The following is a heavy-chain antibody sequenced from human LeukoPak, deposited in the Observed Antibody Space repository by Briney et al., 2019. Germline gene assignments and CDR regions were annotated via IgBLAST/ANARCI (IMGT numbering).Heavy chain of an antibody. J-gene: IGHJ4*02. Sequence: GRSLRLSCAASGFTFSNYGMHWVRQAPGKGLEWVAVVWSDGTTKNYADSVKGRFTISRDNSKNTLYLQMNSLRAEDTAVYYCARDAGWGYCSGGSCYTSRPNYFDYWGQGTLVTVSS. CDR2: VWSDGTTK. V-gene: IGHV3-33*01. D-gene: IGHD2-15*01. CDR3: ARDAGWGYCSGGSCYTSRPNYFDY. CDR1: GFTFSNYG.